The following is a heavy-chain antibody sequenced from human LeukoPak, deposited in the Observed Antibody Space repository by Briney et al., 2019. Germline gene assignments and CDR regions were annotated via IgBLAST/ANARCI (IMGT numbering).Heavy chain of an antibody. V-gene: IGHV3-21*01. CDR1: GFTFSSYS. D-gene: IGHD3-3*01. CDR2: ISSSSYI. CDR3: ARDFWAHWYFDL. Sequence: GGSLRLSCAASGFTFSSYSMNWVRQAPGKGLEWVSSISSSSYIYYADSVKGRFTISRDNAKNSLYLQMNSLRAEDTAVYYCARDFWAHWYFDLWGRGTLVTVSS. J-gene: IGHJ2*01.